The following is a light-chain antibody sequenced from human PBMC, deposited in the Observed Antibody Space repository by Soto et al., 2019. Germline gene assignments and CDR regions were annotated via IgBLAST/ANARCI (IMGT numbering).Light chain of an antibody. V-gene: IGKV3-20*01. CDR3: QQYGTSPLT. J-gene: IGKJ4*01. Sequence: EIVLTQSPGTLSLSPGERATLSCGASQSVSSNYLAWYQQKPGQGPRLLIYGASSRATAIPDRFSGSGSGTDFTLTISRLEAEDFAVYYWQQYGTSPLTVGGGTKIEIK. CDR2: GAS. CDR1: QSVSSNY.